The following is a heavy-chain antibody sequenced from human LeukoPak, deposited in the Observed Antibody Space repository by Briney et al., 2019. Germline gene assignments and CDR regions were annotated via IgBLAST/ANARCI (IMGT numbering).Heavy chain of an antibody. Sequence: GGSLRLSCAASGFTFSDYYMSWIRQAPGKGLEWVSYISSSGSTIYYADSVKGRFTISRDNSKNTLYLQMNSLRAEDTAVYYCARVQYDSSGYSDAFDIWGQGTMVTVSS. CDR3: ARVQYDSSGYSDAFDI. D-gene: IGHD3-22*01. CDR1: GFTFSDYY. J-gene: IGHJ3*02. V-gene: IGHV3-11*01. CDR2: ISSSGSTI.